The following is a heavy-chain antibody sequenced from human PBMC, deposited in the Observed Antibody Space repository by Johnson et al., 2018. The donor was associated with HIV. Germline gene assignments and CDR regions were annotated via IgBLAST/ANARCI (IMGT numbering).Heavy chain of an antibody. CDR1: GFTFSSHW. CDR2: ISGSGGNT. Sequence: MQLVESGGDLVQPGGSLRLSCGASGFTFSSHWMHWVRQAPGKGLVWVSGISGSGGNTYYADSVKGRFTISRDISKNTLYLQMNSLRAEDTAIYYCAKSNSDWYLQGAFDIWGLGTMVTVSS. D-gene: IGHD2-21*02. V-gene: IGHV3-23*04. CDR3: AKSNSDWYLQGAFDI. J-gene: IGHJ3*02.